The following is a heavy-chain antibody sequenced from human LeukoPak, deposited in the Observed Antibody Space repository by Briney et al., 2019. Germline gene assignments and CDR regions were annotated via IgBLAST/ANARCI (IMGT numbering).Heavy chain of an antibody. V-gene: IGHV3-21*01. CDR3: ARASGYYDLGPGY. D-gene: IGHD3-22*01. CDR1: GFTFSSYS. CDR2: ISSSSSYI. Sequence: PGGSLRLSCAASGFTFSSYSMNWVRQAPGKGLEWVSSISSSSSYIYYADSVKGRFTISRDNAKNPLYLQMNSLRAEDTAVYYCARASGYYDLGPGYWGQGTLVTVSS. J-gene: IGHJ4*02.